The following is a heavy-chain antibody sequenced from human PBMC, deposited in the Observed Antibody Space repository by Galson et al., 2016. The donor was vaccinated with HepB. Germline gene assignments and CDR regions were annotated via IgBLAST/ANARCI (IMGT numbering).Heavy chain of an antibody. Sequence: SLRLSCAASGFIFSSHTMNWVRQAPGKGLEWIAHIASTDGTTDYADSVKGRFTISRDNSRNTLYLQMNSPRAEDTAVYYCARSASYYDSNGYYRDPFDFWGPGTLVTVSS. D-gene: IGHD3-22*01. V-gene: IGHV3-48*01. CDR1: GFIFSSHT. CDR3: ARSASYYDSNGYYRDPFDF. J-gene: IGHJ4*02. CDR2: IASTDGTT.